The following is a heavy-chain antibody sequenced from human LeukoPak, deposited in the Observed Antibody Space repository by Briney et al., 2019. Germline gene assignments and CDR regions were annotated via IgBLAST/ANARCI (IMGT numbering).Heavy chain of an antibody. J-gene: IGHJ6*02. V-gene: IGHV3-30-3*01. CDR1: GFTFSSYA. CDR3: ARGSRDFWSGYSSEYYYYGMDV. Sequence: GGSLRLSCAASGFTFSSYAMHWVRQAPGKGLEWVAVISYDGSNTYYADSVKGRFTISRDNSKNTLYLQMNSLRAEDTAVYYCARGSRDFWSGYSSEYYYYGMDVWGQGTTVTVSS. CDR2: ISYDGSNT. D-gene: IGHD3-3*01.